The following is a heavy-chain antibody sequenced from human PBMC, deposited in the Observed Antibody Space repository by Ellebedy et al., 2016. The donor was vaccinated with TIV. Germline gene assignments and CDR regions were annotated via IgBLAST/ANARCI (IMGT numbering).Heavy chain of an antibody. J-gene: IGHJ3*01. CDR1: RFTFSSYA. V-gene: IGHV3-23*01. Sequence: GESLKISXAASRFTFSSYAMSWVRQAPGKGPEWVSIISGSGDITYYADSVKGRFTISRDNPKNTVFLQMNSLRVEDTAVYYCAKDREYSSYYYMGDGAFDFWGQGTVVTVSS. CDR3: AKDREYSSYYYMGDGAFDF. CDR2: ISGSGDIT. D-gene: IGHD6-6*01.